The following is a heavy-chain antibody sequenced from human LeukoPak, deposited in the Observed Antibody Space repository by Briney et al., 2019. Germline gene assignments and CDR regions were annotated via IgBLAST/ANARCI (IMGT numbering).Heavy chain of an antibody. CDR1: GFTFSSYW. Sequence: GGSLRLSCAASGFTFSSYWMCWVRQAPGKGLEWVANIKQDGSEKYYVDSVKGRFTISRDNAKNSLYLQMNSLRAEDTAVYYCASPRRGGYYYVFDFDYWGQGTLVTVSS. D-gene: IGHD3-22*01. CDR3: ASPRRGGYYYVFDFDY. CDR2: IKQDGSEK. J-gene: IGHJ4*02. V-gene: IGHV3-7*01.